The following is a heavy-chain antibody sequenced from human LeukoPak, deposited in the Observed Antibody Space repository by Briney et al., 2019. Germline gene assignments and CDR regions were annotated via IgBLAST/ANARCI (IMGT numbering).Heavy chain of an antibody. CDR2: IRYDGSNK. CDR3: ASNRYYYGSGSYYWYY. Sequence: GGSLRLSCAASGFTFSSYGMHWVRQAPGKGLEWVAFIRYDGSNKYYADSVKGRFTISRDNSKNTLYLQMNSLRAEDTAVYYCASNRYYYGSGSYYWYYWGQGTLVTVSS. J-gene: IGHJ4*02. V-gene: IGHV3-30*02. D-gene: IGHD3-10*01. CDR1: GFTFSSYG.